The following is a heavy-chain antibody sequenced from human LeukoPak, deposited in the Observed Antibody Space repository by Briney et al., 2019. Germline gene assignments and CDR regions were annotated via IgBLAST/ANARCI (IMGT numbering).Heavy chain of an antibody. CDR3: ARGGPGSNYYGSGSYYNVFDY. CDR1: GGSISSSSYY. V-gene: IGHV4-39*07. J-gene: IGHJ4*02. Sequence: NSSETLSLTCTVSGGSISSSSYYWGWIRQPPGKGLEWIGSIYYSGSTYYNPSLKSRVTISVDTSKNQFSLKLSSVTAADTAVYYCARGGPGSNYYGSGSYYNVFDYWGQGTLVTVSS. CDR2: IYYSGST. D-gene: IGHD3-10*01.